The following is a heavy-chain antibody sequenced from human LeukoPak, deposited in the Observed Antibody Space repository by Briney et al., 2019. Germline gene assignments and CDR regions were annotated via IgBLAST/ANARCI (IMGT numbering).Heavy chain of an antibody. Sequence: ASMKVSCKASGYTFTSYGISWVRQAPGQGLEWMGWISAYNGNTNYAQKLQGRVTMTTDTSTSTAYMELRSLRSDDTAVYYCARVGYRHYYGSGSYYPIDYWGQGTLVTVSS. CDR2: ISAYNGNT. V-gene: IGHV1-18*01. CDR1: GYTFTSYG. J-gene: IGHJ4*02. D-gene: IGHD3-10*01. CDR3: ARVGYRHYYGSGSYYPIDY.